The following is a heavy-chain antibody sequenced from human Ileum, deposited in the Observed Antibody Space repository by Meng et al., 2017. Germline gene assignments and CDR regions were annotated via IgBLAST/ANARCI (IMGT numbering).Heavy chain of an antibody. J-gene: IGHJ4*02. D-gene: IGHD2-8*01. Sequence: VQTQQWGAGLFTPLGTPSPRCAVYGGSISGYYWSGNHQPPGKGLEWIGEINHSGSTNYNPSLKSRVTISVDTSKNQFSLKLSSVTAADTAVYYCARVSSMIMVYGGSYFDYWGQGTLVTVSS. CDR3: ARVSSMIMVYGGSYFDY. V-gene: IGHV4-34*01. CDR1: GGSISGYY. CDR2: INHSGST.